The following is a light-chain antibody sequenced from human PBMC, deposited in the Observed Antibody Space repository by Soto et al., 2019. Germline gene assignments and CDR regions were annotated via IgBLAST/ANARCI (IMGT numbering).Light chain of an antibody. J-gene: IGLJ1*01. CDR1: SSDVGGSNY. V-gene: IGLV2-14*01. CDR2: EVD. CDR3: SSYTSSNTLAV. Sequence: QSALIQPASVSGSPGQSITISCTGTSSDVGGSNYVSWYQHHPHRAPKLLIYEVDYRPSGVSNRFSGSKSGNTASLTISGLQAEDEADYYCSSYTSSNTLAVFGFGTKLTVL.